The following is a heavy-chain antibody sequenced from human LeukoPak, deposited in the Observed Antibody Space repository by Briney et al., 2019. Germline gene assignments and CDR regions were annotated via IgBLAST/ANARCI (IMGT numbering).Heavy chain of an antibody. J-gene: IGHJ4*02. CDR1: GYSINSDYY. Sequence: SETLSLTCTVSGYSINSDYYWGWIRQPPGKGLEWLGSFSHSGSTFYNPSLKSRVTMSVDTSKSQFSLKLSSVTAADTAVYYCVGLGTITVGLGYWGQGTLVTVSS. V-gene: IGHV4-38-2*02. CDR2: FSHSGST. D-gene: IGHD3-22*01. CDR3: VGLGTITVGLGY.